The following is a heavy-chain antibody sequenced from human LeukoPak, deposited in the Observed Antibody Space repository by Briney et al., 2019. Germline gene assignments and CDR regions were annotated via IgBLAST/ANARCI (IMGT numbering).Heavy chain of an antibody. D-gene: IGHD3-22*01. CDR3: ARTRTAQTYYYDSSGYFPYNWFDP. Sequence: SVKVSCKASGGTFSSYAISWVRQAPGQGLEWMGGIIPIFGTANYAQKFQGRVTITADKSTSTAYMELSSLRSEDTAVYYCARTRTAQTYYYDSSGYFPYNWFDPWGQGTLVTVSS. CDR2: IIPIFGTA. J-gene: IGHJ5*02. V-gene: IGHV1-69*06. CDR1: GGTFSSYA.